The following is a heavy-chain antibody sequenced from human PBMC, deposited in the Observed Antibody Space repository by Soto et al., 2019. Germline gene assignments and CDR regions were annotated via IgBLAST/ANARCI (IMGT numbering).Heavy chain of an antibody. V-gene: IGHV3-30-3*01. CDR1: GFTFSSYA. D-gene: IGHD3-10*01. CDR2: ISYDGSNK. Sequence: QVQLVESGGGVVQPGRSLRLSCAASGFTFSSYAMHWVRQAPGKGLEWVAVISYDGSNKYYADSVKGRFTISRDNSKNTLYLKMNSLRAEDTAVYYCARSGWVREAAGWFDPWGQGTLVTVSS. J-gene: IGHJ5*02. CDR3: ARSGWVREAAGWFDP.